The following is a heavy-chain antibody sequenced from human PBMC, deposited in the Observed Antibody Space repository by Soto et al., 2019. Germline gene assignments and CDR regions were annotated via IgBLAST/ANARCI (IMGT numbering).Heavy chain of an antibody. CDR2: ISAYNGNT. CDR3: ARASMITFGGVIARDY. CDR1: GYTFTSYG. D-gene: IGHD3-16*02. Sequence: ASVKVSCKASGYTFTSYGISWVRQAPGQGLEWMGWISAYNGNTNYAQKLQGRVTMTTDTSTSTAYMELRSLRSDDTAVYYCARASMITFGGVIARDYWGQGTLVTVSS. V-gene: IGHV1-18*01. J-gene: IGHJ4*02.